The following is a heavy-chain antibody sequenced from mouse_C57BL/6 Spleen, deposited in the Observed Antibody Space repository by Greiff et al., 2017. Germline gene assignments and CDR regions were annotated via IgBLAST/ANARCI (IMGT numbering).Heavy chain of an antibody. V-gene: IGHV1-7*01. Sequence: VQLQQSGAELAKPGASVKLSCKASGYTFTSYWMHWVKQRPGQGLEWIGYINPSSGYTKYNQKFKDKATLTEDKSSSTAYMQLSSLTSEDSAVYYCAQGSGTRFDYWGQGTTLTVSS. CDR2: INPSSGYT. D-gene: IGHD4-1*01. J-gene: IGHJ2*01. CDR1: GYTFTSYW. CDR3: AQGSGTRFDY.